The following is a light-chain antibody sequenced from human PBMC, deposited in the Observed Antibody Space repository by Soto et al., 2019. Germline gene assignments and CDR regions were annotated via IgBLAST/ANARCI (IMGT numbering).Light chain of an antibody. Sequence: DIQMTQSPSTLSASVGDRVTITCRASQRVSSWLAWYQQKPGKAPKLLIYKASSLESGVPSRFSGSGSGTEFTLTISSLQPDDFATYYCQQYNSYSSMFGQGTKVDI. CDR3: QQYNSYSSM. V-gene: IGKV1-5*03. CDR2: KAS. J-gene: IGKJ1*01. CDR1: QRVSSW.